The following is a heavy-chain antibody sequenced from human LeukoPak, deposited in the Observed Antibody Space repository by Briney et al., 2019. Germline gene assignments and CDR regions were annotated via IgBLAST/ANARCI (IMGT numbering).Heavy chain of an antibody. D-gene: IGHD2-2*01. Sequence: SETLSLTCAVYGGSFSGYYWSWIRQPAGKGLEWIGEINHSGSTNYNPSLKSRVTISVDASKNQFSLKLSSVTAADTAVYYCARHRYCSSTSCHLDYWGQGTLVTVSS. CDR3: ARHRYCSSTSCHLDY. CDR2: INHSGST. V-gene: IGHV4-34*01. J-gene: IGHJ4*02. CDR1: GGSFSGYY.